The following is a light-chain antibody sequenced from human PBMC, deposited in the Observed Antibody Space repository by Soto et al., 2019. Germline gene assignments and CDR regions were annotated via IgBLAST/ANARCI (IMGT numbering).Light chain of an antibody. V-gene: IGKV3-11*01. J-gene: IGKJ4*01. CDR2: DAS. Sequence: DIVLTQSPATLSLSPGERATLSCRASESVTTYLAWYRQKPGQPPRLLIYDASKRATGVPVRFSGSGSGTDLTLPIRSLEPEDFANYYCQQRRKSPAPPFGGGTKVEI. CDR1: ESVTTY. CDR3: QQRRKSPAPP.